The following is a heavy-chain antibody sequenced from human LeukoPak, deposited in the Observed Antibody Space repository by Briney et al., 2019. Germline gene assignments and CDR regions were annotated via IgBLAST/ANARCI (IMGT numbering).Heavy chain of an antibody. J-gene: IGHJ6*03. D-gene: IGHD3-22*01. V-gene: IGHV1-18*01. Sequence: ASVKVSCKASGYTFTSYVISWVRQAPGQGLEWMGWISAYNGNTNYAQKLQGRVTMTTDTSTSTAYMELRSLRSDDTAVYYCARSLGDSSGYYPTGYYYYYMDVWGKGTTVTVSS. CDR1: GYTFTSYV. CDR2: ISAYNGNT. CDR3: ARSLGDSSGYYPTGYYYYYMDV.